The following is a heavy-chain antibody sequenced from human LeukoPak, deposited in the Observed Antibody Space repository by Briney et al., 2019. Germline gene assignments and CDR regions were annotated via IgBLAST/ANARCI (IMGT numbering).Heavy chain of an antibody. J-gene: IGHJ4*02. D-gene: IGHD3-10*01. CDR1: GYSISNGYY. CDR2: IYHSGYT. V-gene: IGHV4-38-2*02. CDR3: ARGNYYGSGSYYSDY. Sequence: SETLSLTCTVSGYSISNGYYWGWIRQPPGKGLEWIGSIYHSGYTYYSPSLKSRVTIAVDTSKNQFSLKLRSVTAADTAVYFCARGNYYGSGSYYSDYWGQGTLVTASS.